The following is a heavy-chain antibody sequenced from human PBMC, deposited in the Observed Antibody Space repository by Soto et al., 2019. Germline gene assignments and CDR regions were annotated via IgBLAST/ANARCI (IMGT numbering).Heavy chain of an antibody. Sequence: EVQLVESGGGLIQPGTSLRLSCEASGFIVTSDYMSWVRQAPGKGLEWVSVIFSGGNTYYADSVRGRFTISRDYSKNTLFLQMNSLRAEDTAVYYCARGGDYCRGGRCYPHEFDPWGQGTLVTVSS. J-gene: IGHJ5*02. CDR1: GFIVTSDY. CDR2: IFSGGNT. CDR3: ARGGDYCRGGRCYPHEFDP. V-gene: IGHV3-53*01. D-gene: IGHD2-15*01.